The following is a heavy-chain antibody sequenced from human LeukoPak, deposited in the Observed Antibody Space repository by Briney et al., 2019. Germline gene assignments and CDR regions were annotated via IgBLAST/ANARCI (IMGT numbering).Heavy chain of an antibody. Sequence: PGGSLRLSCAASGFTFSSYAMSWVRQAPGKGLEWVSAISGSGGSTYYADSVKGRFTISRDNSKNTLYLQMNSLRAEDTAVYYCAKGPDLEWLPRDWFDPWGQGTLVTVSS. V-gene: IGHV3-23*01. CDR2: ISGSGGST. J-gene: IGHJ5*02. CDR3: AKGPDLEWLPRDWFDP. D-gene: IGHD3-3*01. CDR1: GFTFSSYA.